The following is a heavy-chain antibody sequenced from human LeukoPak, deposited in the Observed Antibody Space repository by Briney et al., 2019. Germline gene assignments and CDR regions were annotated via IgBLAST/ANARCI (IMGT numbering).Heavy chain of an antibody. CDR1: GYTFTSYG. Sequence: GASVKVSCKASGYTFTSYGISWVRQAPGQGLEWMGWISAYNGNTNYAQKLQGRVTMTTDTSTSTAYMELRSLRSDDTAVYYCARDGSGSYYYYYYYMDAWGKGTTVTVSS. D-gene: IGHD3-10*01. J-gene: IGHJ6*03. CDR3: ARDGSGSYYYYYYYMDA. CDR2: ISAYNGNT. V-gene: IGHV1-18*01.